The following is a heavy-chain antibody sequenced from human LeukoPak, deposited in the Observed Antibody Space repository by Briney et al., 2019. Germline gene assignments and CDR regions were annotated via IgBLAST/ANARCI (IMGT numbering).Heavy chain of an antibody. CDR3: VRDDWRGLGNRNDVANFDY. CDR2: ISVSRGDT. J-gene: IGHJ4*02. Sequence: ASVKVSCKASGYTFNTYGMSWVRQAPGQGLEWMAWISVSRGDTQYAQKFQGRVTMTTDTYMSTAYLELRSLKSDDTAVYYCVRDDWRGLGNRNDVANFDYWGQGILVTVSS. V-gene: IGHV1-18*01. CDR1: GYTFNTYG. D-gene: IGHD1-1*01.